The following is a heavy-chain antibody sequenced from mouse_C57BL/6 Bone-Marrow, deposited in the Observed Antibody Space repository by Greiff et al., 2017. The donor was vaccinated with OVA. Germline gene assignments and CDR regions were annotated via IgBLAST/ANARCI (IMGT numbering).Heavy chain of an antibody. CDR2: IHPNSGST. J-gene: IGHJ3*01. Sequence: VQLQQPGAELVKPGASVMLSCKASGYTFTSYWMHWVKQRPGQGLEWIGMIHPNSGSTNYNEKFKSKATLTVDKSSSTAYMQLSSLTSEDSAVYYCARRGDSSGPGFAYWGQGTLVTVSA. CDR3: ARRGDSSGPGFAY. V-gene: IGHV1-64*01. CDR1: GYTFTSYW. D-gene: IGHD3-2*02.